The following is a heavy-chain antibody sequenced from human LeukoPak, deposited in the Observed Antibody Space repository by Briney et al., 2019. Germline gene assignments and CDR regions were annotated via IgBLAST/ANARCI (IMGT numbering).Heavy chain of an antibody. J-gene: IGHJ5*02. CDR2: IYYSGST. Sequence: SETQSLTCTVSGGSISSYYWSWIRQPAGKGLEWIGYIYYSGSTNYNPSLKSRVTISVDTSKNQFSLKLSSVTAADTAVYYCARDLPGGNPRYNWFDPWGQGTLVTVSS. D-gene: IGHD4-23*01. CDR3: ARDLPGGNPRYNWFDP. CDR1: GGSISSYY. V-gene: IGHV4-59*01.